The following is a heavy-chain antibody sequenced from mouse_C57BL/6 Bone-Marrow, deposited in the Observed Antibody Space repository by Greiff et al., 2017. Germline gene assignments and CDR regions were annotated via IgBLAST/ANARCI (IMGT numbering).Heavy chain of an antibody. V-gene: IGHV1-4*01. CDR2: INPSSGYT. D-gene: IGHD1-1*01. J-gene: IGHJ1*03. Sequence: QVQLQQSGAELARPGASVKMSCKASGYTFTSYSMHWVKQRPGQGLEWIGYINPSSGYTKYNQKFKDKATLTADKSSSTAYMQLSSLTSEDSAVYDCARDYYGSSNWYFDVWGTGTTVTVSS. CDR3: ARDYYGSSNWYFDV. CDR1: GYTFTSYS.